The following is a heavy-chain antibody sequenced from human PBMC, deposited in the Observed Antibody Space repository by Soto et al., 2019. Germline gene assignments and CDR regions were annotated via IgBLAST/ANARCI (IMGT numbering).Heavy chain of an antibody. V-gene: IGHV3-53*02. D-gene: IGHD1-1*01. Sequence: EVQLVETGGGVIQPGGSLRLSCEVSGFSVSDSSMSWVRQAPGKGLEWVSVFYRGGSSDDADSVTGRSTVSRDTFENTPDLQIVSLTHNAPAAYVCARHLGWNVLLNTYFYGMHVCGQGTTVTVS. CDR3: ARHLGWNVLLNTYFYGMHV. CDR2: FYRGGSS. J-gene: IGHJ6*02. CDR1: GFSVSDSS.